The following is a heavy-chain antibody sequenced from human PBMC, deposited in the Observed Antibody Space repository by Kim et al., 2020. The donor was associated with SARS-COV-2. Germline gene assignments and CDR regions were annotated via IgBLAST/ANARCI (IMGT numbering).Heavy chain of an antibody. V-gene: IGHV1-2*04. J-gene: IGHJ6*02. D-gene: IGHD3-16*02. CDR2: INPNSGGT. Sequence: ASVKVSCKASGYTFTGYYMHWVRQAPGQGLEWMGWINPNSGGTNYAQKFQGWVTMTRDTSISTAYMELSRLRSDDTAVYYCARALYGHDYVWGSYRYSDYYYGMDVWGQGTTVTVSS. CDR1: GYTFTGYY. CDR3: ARALYGHDYVWGSYRYSDYYYGMDV.